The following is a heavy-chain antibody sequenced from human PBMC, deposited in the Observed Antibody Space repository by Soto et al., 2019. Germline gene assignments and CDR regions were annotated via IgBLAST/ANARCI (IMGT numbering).Heavy chain of an antibody. Sequence: EVQLLESGGGLVQPGGSLRLSCAASGFTFSNFAMSWVRQAPGKGLEWVSTISDSDGSTYYADSVKGRFTISRDNSKNTLYLRMNSLRAEDTAVYYCAKEWAKGKLATITDYWGQGTLVTVSS. V-gene: IGHV3-23*01. D-gene: IGHD5-12*01. CDR3: AKEWAKGKLATITDY. CDR1: GFTFSNFA. CDR2: ISDSDGST. J-gene: IGHJ4*02.